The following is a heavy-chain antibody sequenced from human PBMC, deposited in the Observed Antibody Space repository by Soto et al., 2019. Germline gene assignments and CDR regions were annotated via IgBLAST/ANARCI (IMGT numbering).Heavy chain of an antibody. CDR2: ISANGDNV. V-gene: IGHV3-9*01. Sequence: PGGSLRVSCVASGFTVDDYAMHWVRQAPGKGLEWVSGISANGDNVDYADSLKGRFTVSRDNAKNSLFLQMNSLRPEDTALYYCAKDMKWGGMTTIHYFDSWGQGTQV. D-gene: IGHD4-17*01. CDR3: AKDMKWGGMTTIHYFDS. J-gene: IGHJ4*02. CDR1: GFTVDDYA.